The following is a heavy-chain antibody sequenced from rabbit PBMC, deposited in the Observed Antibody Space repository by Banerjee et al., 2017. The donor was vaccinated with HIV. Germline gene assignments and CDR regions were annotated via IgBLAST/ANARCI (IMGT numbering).Heavy chain of an antibody. V-gene: IGHV1S40*01. D-gene: IGHD1-1*01. CDR1: GFSFSSGYY. J-gene: IGHJ6*01. Sequence: QSLEESGGGLVQPEGSLTLTCTASGFSFSSGYYVCWVRQAPGKGLEWIACIYPGSSGVTYYASWARGRFTISKTSSTTVTLQMTSLAAADTATYFCARGGSSAYKLWGPGTLVTVS. CDR2: IYPGSSGVT. CDR3: ARGGSSAYKL.